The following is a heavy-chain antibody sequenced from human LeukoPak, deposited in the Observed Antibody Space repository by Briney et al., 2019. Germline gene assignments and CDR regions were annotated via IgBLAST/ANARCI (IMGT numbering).Heavy chain of an antibody. CDR2: INPSGGST. D-gene: IGHD3-3*01. CDR1: GYTFTSYY. CDR3: ARAVEYNFWSGLQRRAATFDY. J-gene: IGHJ4*02. Sequence: ASVKVSCKASGYTFTSYYMHWVRQAPGQGLEWMGIINPSGGSTSYAQKFQGRVTMTRDMSTSTVYMELSSLRSEDTAVYYCARAVEYNFWSGLQRRAATFDYWGQGTLVTVSS. V-gene: IGHV1-46*01.